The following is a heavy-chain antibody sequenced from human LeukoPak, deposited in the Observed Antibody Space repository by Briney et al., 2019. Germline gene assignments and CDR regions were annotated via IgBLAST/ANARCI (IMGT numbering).Heavy chain of an antibody. CDR2: ISVYNGNT. J-gene: IGHJ4*02. CDR3: ARQGYSGHSQGAADY. D-gene: IGHD4-23*01. V-gene: IGHV1-18*01. CDR1: GYTFSIYG. Sequence: ASVKVSCKASGYTFSIYGFSWVRQAPGQGLEWMGWISVYNGNTNYAQKFQGRVTMTTDTSTSTAHMELRSLRSDDTAVYYCARQGYSGHSQGAADYWGQGPLVTVSS.